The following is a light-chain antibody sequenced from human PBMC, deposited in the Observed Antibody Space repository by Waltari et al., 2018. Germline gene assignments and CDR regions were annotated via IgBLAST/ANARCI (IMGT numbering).Light chain of an antibody. CDR2: GAS. J-gene: IGKJ2*01. V-gene: IGKV3-20*01. CDR1: QRLTNYH. Sequence: RASQRLTNYHLAWYQQKPGQAPRLLIYGASSRAAGIPERFRGSGSGTDFTLTINRLGPEDFAMYYCQQYGSSILYTFGQGTKLEIK. CDR3: QQYGSSILYT.